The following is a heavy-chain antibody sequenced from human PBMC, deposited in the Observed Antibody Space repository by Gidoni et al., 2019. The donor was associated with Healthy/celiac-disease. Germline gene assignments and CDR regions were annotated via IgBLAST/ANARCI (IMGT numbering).Heavy chain of an antibody. V-gene: IGHV4-39*01. CDR2: INYSGST. D-gene: IGHD3-22*01. CDR1: GGSFCSSCFQ. J-gene: IGHJ4*02. CDR3: AILYYYGSSGYSLVPFDY. Sequence: QLQLQESGPGLVKPSETLSRTCTESGGSFCSSCFQWGWIGPPPGKGLAWIGSINYSGSTYYNPSLKSRVTISVDPSKDRFSLKLSSVTAADTAVYYCAILYYYGSSGYSLVPFDYWGQGTLVTVSS.